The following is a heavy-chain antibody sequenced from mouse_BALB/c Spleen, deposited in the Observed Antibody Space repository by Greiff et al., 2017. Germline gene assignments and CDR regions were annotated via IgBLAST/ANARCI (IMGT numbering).Heavy chain of an antibody. CDR1: GYTFTDYN. D-gene: IGHD1-1*01. Sequence: EVQLQQSGPELVKPGASVKIPCKASGYTFTDYNMDWVKQSHGKSLEWIGDINPNNGGTIYNQKFKGKATLTVDKSSSTAYMELRSLTSEDTAVYYCARGATVVPDYAMDYWGQGTSVTVSS. CDR3: ARGATVVPDYAMDY. CDR2: INPNNGGT. J-gene: IGHJ4*01. V-gene: IGHV1-18*01.